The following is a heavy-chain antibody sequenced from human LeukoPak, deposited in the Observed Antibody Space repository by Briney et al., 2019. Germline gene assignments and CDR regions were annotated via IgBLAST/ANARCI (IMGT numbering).Heavy chain of an antibody. V-gene: IGHV1-2*02. CDR2: INPNSGDT. D-gene: IGHD3-10*01. J-gene: IGHJ5*02. CDR3: AREGEDSDDTNWFDP. CDR1: GYTFTAYY. Sequence: ASVKVSCKASGYTFTAYYMHWVRQAPGQGLEWMGWINPNSGDTNYAQKFQGRVTMTRDTSISTAYMEPSSLRSDDMAVYYCAREGEDSDDTNWFDPWGQGTLVTVSS.